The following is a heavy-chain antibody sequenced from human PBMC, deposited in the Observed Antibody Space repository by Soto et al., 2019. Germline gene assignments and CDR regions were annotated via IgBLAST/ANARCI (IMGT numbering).Heavy chain of an antibody. D-gene: IGHD3-16*01. Sequence: GASVKVSCKASGYAFTSYGISWVRQAPGQGLEWMGWISAYNGNTNYAQKLQGRVTMTTDTSTSTAYMELRSLRSDDTAVYYCARDQGDYDYVWESTYGMDVWGQGTTVTVS. V-gene: IGHV1-18*01. CDR1: GYAFTSYG. J-gene: IGHJ6*02. CDR3: ARDQGDYDYVWESTYGMDV. CDR2: ISAYNGNT.